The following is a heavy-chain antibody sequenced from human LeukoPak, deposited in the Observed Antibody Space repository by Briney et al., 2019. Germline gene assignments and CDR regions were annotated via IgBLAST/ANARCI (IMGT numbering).Heavy chain of an antibody. Sequence: GGSLRLSCAASGFAFSNHDISWVRQAPGKGLEWISSISSTGINTFYADSVKGRFTISRDNSKNTLYLQMHSLRAEDTAVYYCAKSDIAAAGTGASDIWGQGTMVTVSS. V-gene: IGHV3-23*01. D-gene: IGHD6-13*01. J-gene: IGHJ3*02. CDR2: ISSTGINT. CDR1: GFAFSNHD. CDR3: AKSDIAAAGTGASDI.